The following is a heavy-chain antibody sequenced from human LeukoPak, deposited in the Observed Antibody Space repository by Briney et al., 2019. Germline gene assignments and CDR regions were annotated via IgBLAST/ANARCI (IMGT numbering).Heavy chain of an antibody. J-gene: IGHJ4*02. CDR2: IHGDGVGT. CDR1: GFTFHNFA. CDR3: AKGSQWLIDS. Sequence: GGSLRLSCAASGFTFHNFAMHWIRQAPGKGLEWISLIHGDGVGTYYADSVTGRFTISRDNSKNSLLLQMNSLRPDDTALYYCAKGSQWLIDSWGQGTLVTVSS. D-gene: IGHD6-19*01. V-gene: IGHV3-43*02.